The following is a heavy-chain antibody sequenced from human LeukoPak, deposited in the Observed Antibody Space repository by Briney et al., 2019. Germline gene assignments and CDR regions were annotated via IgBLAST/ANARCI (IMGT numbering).Heavy chain of an antibody. Sequence: GGSLRLSCAASGFTFSSYGMHWVRQAPGKGLEWVAVIWYDGSNKYYADPVKGRFTISRDNSKNTLYLQMNSLRAEDTAVYYCATENDYGDVYFDYWGQGTLVTVSS. D-gene: IGHD4-17*01. CDR3: ATENDYGDVYFDY. CDR2: IWYDGSNK. CDR1: GFTFSSYG. J-gene: IGHJ4*02. V-gene: IGHV3-33*01.